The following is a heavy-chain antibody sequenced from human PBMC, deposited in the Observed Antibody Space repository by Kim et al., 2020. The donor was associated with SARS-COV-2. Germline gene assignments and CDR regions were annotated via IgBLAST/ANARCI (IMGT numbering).Heavy chain of an antibody. J-gene: IGHJ4*02. CDR2: N. CDR3: ARDSVRHFDY. Sequence: NDYAVSVKSRININPDTSTNQFSLQLNSVTTADTAVYYCARDSVRHFDYWGQGTLVTVSS. V-gene: IGHV6-1*01. D-gene: IGHD6-6*01.